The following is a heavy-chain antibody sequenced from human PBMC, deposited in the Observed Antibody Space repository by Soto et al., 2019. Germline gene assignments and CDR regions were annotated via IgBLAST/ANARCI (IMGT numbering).Heavy chain of an antibody. V-gene: IGHV1-18*01. CDR1: GYTFTSYG. CDR2: ISAYNGNT. Sequence: QVQLVQSGAEVKKPRASVKVSCKASGYTFTSYGISWVRQAPGQGLEWMGWISAYNGNTNYAQKLQGRVTMTTDTSTSTAYMELRGLRSDDTDVHYCARDKGDGSGSYYGYWGQGTLVTVSS. D-gene: IGHD3-10*01. J-gene: IGHJ4*02. CDR3: ARDKGDGSGSYYGY.